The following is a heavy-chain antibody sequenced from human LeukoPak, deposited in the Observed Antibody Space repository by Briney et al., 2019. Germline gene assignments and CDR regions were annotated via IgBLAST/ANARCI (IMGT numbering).Heavy chain of an antibody. J-gene: IGHJ4*02. V-gene: IGHV1-2*02. D-gene: IGHD2-15*01. CDR2: INPNGGGT. Sequence: ASVKVSCKASGYTFTGYYIHWVRQAPGQRLEWVGWINPNGGGTNYAQKFQGRVTMTRDTSISTAYMELSRLRSDDTAVYYCARGDGSCLIWGQGTLVTVSS. CDR1: GYTFTGYY. CDR3: ARGDGSCLI.